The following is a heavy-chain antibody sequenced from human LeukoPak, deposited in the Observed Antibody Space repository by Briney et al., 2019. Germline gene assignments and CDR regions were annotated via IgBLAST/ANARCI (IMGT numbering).Heavy chain of an antibody. D-gene: IGHD6-13*01. V-gene: IGHV4-39*01. J-gene: IGHJ4*02. CDR2: IYYSGST. Sequence: PSETLSLTCTVSGGSISSYYWGWIRQPPGKGLEWIGSIYYSGSTYYNPSLKSRVTISVDTSKNQFSLKLSSVTAADTAVYYCARHFLSFFQQLVEYWGQGTLVTVSS. CDR1: GGSISSYY. CDR3: ARHFLSFFQQLVEY.